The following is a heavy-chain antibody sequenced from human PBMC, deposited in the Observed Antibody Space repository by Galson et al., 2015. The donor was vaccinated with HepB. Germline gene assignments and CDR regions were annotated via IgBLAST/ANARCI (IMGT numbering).Heavy chain of an antibody. J-gene: IGHJ5*02. CDR1: GFTFSSHT. CDR2: TSYDGTYE. D-gene: IGHD3-3*01. Sequence: SLRLSCAASGFTFSSHTMHWVRQAPGKGLEWVAVTSYDGTYENHADSVKGRFTISRDNSKNMVFLQMNSLRVEDTAVYYCAKELFPRVKIFSTVILRADSWGQGTWVAASA. CDR3: AKELFPRVKIFSTVILRADS. V-gene: IGHV3-30*18.